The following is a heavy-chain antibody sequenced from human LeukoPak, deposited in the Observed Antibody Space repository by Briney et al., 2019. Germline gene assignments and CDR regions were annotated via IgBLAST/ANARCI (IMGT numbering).Heavy chain of an antibody. D-gene: IGHD6-13*01. Sequence: PSETLSLTCTVSGGSISSYYWSWIRQPPGKGLEWIGYIYYSGSTNYNPSLKSRVTVSVDTSKNRFSLKLSSVTAADTAVYYCARDPYGQLDWFDPWGQGTLVTVSS. CDR3: ARDPYGQLDWFDP. J-gene: IGHJ5*02. CDR1: GGSISSYY. V-gene: IGHV4-59*01. CDR2: IYYSGST.